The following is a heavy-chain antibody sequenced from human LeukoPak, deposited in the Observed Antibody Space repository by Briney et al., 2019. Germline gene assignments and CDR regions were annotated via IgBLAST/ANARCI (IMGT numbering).Heavy chain of an antibody. CDR2: INPNSGGT. D-gene: IGHD3-10*01. V-gene: IGHV1-2*02. Sequence: ASVKVSCKASGYTFTGYYMHWVQQAPGQGLEWMGWINPNSGGTNYAQKFQGRVTMTRDTSISTAYMELSRLRSDDTAVYYCARESYYYGSGDDYWGQGTLVTVSS. CDR3: ARESYYYGSGDDY. CDR1: GYTFTGYY. J-gene: IGHJ4*02.